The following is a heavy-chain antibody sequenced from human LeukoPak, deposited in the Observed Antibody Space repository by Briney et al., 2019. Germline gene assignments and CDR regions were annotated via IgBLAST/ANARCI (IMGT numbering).Heavy chain of an antibody. Sequence: EGSLRLSCAASGFTFSSYAMSWVRQAPGKGLEWVSAISGSGGSTYYADSVKGRFTMSRDNSKNTLHLQMNSLRAEDTAVYYCARTAAGTRWFDPWGQGTLVTVSS. J-gene: IGHJ5*02. CDR2: ISGSGGST. D-gene: IGHD6-13*01. CDR3: ARTAAGTRWFDP. CDR1: GFTFSSYA. V-gene: IGHV3-23*01.